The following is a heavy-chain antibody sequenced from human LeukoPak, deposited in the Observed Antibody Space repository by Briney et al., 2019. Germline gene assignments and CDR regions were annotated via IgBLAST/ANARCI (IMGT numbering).Heavy chain of an antibody. CDR2: IKSKTDGGTT. CDR1: GFTFSNAW. J-gene: IGHJ4*02. D-gene: IGHD3-10*01. CDR3: TTLTYGSGLFDY. Sequence: GGSLRLSCAASGFTFSNAWMSWVRQAPGKGLEWVGRIKSKTDGGTTDYAAPVKGRFTISRDDSKNTLYLQMNSLKTEDTAVYYCTTLTYGSGLFDYWGQGTLVTVSS. V-gene: IGHV3-15*01.